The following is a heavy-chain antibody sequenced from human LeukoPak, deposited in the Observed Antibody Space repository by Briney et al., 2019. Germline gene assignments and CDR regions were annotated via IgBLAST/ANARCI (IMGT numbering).Heavy chain of an antibody. Sequence: ASVKVSCKVSGYTLTELSMHCVRQAPGKGLEWMGGLYPEDDETIHAQKFQGRDTMTEDTSTDTAYMELSRLRSEDTAVYYCATGGGSGSYPYYGMDVWGQGTTVTVSS. CDR2: LYPEDDET. CDR1: GYTLTELS. J-gene: IGHJ6*02. D-gene: IGHD3-10*01. CDR3: ATGGGSGSYPYYGMDV. V-gene: IGHV1-24*01.